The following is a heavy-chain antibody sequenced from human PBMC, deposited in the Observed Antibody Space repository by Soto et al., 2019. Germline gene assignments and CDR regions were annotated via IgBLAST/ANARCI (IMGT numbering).Heavy chain of an antibody. V-gene: IGHV4-39*02. D-gene: IGHD2-2*01. CDR2: IYYSGST. Sequence: QLQLQESGPGLVKPSETLSLTCTVSGGSISSSSYYWGWIRQPPGKGLEWIGSIYYSGSTYYNPSLKSRVTISVDRSKNQYSLKLSSVTAADTAVYYCAREADCISTSCWFDPWGQGTLVTVSS. CDR3: AREADCISTSCWFDP. CDR1: GGSISSSSYY. J-gene: IGHJ5*02.